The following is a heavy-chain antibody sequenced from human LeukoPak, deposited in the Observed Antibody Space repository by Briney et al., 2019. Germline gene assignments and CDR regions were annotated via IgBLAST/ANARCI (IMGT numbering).Heavy chain of an antibody. J-gene: IGHJ4*02. Sequence: GGFLRLSCAAAGFTFSSYWMSWVRQAPGKGLEWVANIKRDGSEKYYLDSVKGRFTISRDNAKNSLYLQMNSLRAEDTAVYYCASPAKYSDTWYFDYWGQGTLVTVSS. D-gene: IGHD6-6*01. V-gene: IGHV3-7*01. CDR3: ASPAKYSDTWYFDY. CDR1: GFTFSSYW. CDR2: IKRDGSEK.